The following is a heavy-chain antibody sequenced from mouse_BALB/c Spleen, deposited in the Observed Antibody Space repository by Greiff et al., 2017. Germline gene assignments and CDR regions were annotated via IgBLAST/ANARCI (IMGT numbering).Heavy chain of an antibody. J-gene: IGHJ1*01. CDR3: NLWLRRGDWYFDV. D-gene: IGHD2-2*01. CDR2: IDPENGDT. CDR1: GFNIKDYY. Sequence: VQLQQSGAELVRSGASVKLSCTASGFNIKDYYMHWVKQRPEQGLEWIGWIDPENGDTEYAPKFQGKATMTADTSSNTAYLQLSSLTSEDTAVYYCNLWLRRGDWYFDVWGAGTTVTVSS. V-gene: IGHV14-4*02.